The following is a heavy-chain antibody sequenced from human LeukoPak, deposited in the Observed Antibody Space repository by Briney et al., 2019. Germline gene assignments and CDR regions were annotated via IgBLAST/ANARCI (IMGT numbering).Heavy chain of an antibody. Sequence: ASVKVSFKASGYTFTAFHMHWVRQAPGQGLEWMGWINPNSGGTNYAQKFQGRVTMTRDTSISTAYMELSRLRSDDTAVYYCARDLITMVRGVTPRGHGYWGQGTLVTVSS. D-gene: IGHD3-10*01. CDR2: INPNSGGT. CDR1: GYTFTAFH. V-gene: IGHV1-2*02. CDR3: ARDLITMVRGVTPRGHGY. J-gene: IGHJ4*02.